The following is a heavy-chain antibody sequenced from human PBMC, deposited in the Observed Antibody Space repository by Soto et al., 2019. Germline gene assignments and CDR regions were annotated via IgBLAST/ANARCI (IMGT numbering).Heavy chain of an antibody. D-gene: IGHD6-13*01. J-gene: IGHJ5*02. Sequence: QVQLQQWGAGLLKPSETLSLTCDVYGGSFSGYYWTWIRQPPGKGLEWIGEINHSGSTLYNPSLKSRVTISVDTYNNQFSLRLTSATAADTAVYYCARVKAAGWVDPWGQGTLVTVSS. V-gene: IGHV4-34*01. CDR3: ARVKAAGWVDP. CDR1: GGSFSGYY. CDR2: INHSGST.